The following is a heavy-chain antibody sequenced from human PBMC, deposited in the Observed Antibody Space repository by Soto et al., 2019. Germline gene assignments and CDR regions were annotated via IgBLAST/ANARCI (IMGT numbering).Heavy chain of an antibody. J-gene: IGHJ3*02. Sequence: QVQLQESGPGLVKPSQTLSLTCTVSGGSISSGGYYWSWIRQHPGKGLEWIGYIYYSGSTYYNPSLKSRVTISVDTSKNQFSLKLSSVTAADTAVYYCARGQLLWFGELLYASGAFDIWGQGTMVTVSS. V-gene: IGHV4-31*03. CDR1: GGSISSGGYY. CDR2: IYYSGST. D-gene: IGHD3-10*01. CDR3: ARGQLLWFGELLYASGAFDI.